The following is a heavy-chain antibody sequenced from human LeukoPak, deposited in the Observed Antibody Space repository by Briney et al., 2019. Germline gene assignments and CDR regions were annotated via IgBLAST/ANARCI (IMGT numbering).Heavy chain of an antibody. Sequence: GGSLRLSCAASGFTFSSYRMNWVRQAPGKGLEWVSGLSASDGSTYYADSVKGRFTISRDNSKNTLYLQMNSLRAEDTAVYYCAKNIGGFDYWGQGTLVTVSS. CDR1: GFTFSSYR. CDR3: AKNIGGFDY. CDR2: LSASDGST. V-gene: IGHV3-23*01. J-gene: IGHJ4*02. D-gene: IGHD4-23*01.